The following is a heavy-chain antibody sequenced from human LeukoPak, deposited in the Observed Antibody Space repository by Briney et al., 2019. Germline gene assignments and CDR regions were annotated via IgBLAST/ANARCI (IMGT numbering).Heavy chain of an antibody. CDR2: ISYDGSNK. D-gene: IGHD4-17*01. Sequence: GSLRLSFAASGFPFSSYGMHWVRPAPGKGPEGVAVISYDGSNKYYSDSVKGRFTISRDNSKNTMELQRKSLRAEDTAVYYCARVSPNTVTTLQYFDYWGQGTLVTVSS. V-gene: IGHV3-30*03. J-gene: IGHJ4*02. CDR1: GFPFSSYG. CDR3: ARVSPNTVTTLQYFDY.